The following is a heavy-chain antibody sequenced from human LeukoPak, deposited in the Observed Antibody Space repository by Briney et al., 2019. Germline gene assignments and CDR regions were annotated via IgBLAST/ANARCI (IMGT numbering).Heavy chain of an antibody. D-gene: IGHD1-20*01. J-gene: IGHJ5*02. CDR2: VSYSGST. CDR3: ARDPRGDITGTTFDR. V-gene: IGHV4-31*03. CDR1: GGSITSGRYY. Sequence: PSETLSLTCTLSGGSITSGRYYWTWIRQHPQRGLEWIRYVSYSGSTNYNSSLKSRLTISADTSKNQFYLRLTSVTAADTAVYYCARDPRGDITGTTFDRWGQGTLVTVSS.